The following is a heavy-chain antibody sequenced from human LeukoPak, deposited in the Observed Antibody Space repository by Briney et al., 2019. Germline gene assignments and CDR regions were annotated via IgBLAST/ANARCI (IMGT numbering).Heavy chain of an antibody. CDR3: ARDAVAGGR. CDR1: GFTFSSYS. Sequence: GGSLRLSCAASGFTFSSYSMNWVRQAPGKGLEWVSSITSASSYIYYADSVKGRFTISRDNAKNSLYLQMNSLGAEDTAVYFCARDAVAGGRWGQGTLVTVSS. V-gene: IGHV3-21*01. CDR2: ITSASSYI. D-gene: IGHD2-21*01. J-gene: IGHJ4*02.